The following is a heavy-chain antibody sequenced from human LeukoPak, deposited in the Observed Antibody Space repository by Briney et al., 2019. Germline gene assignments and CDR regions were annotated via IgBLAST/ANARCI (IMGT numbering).Heavy chain of an antibody. D-gene: IGHD3-10*01. CDR2: IYYSGST. CDR1: GGSISSYY. Sequence: SETLSLTCTVSGGSISSYYWSWIRQPPGKGLEWIGYIYYSGSTNHNPSLKSRVTMSVDTSKNQFSLKLTSVTAADTAVYYCAKFEPGRWFDPWGQGTLVTASS. J-gene: IGHJ5*02. V-gene: IGHV4-59*01. CDR3: AKFEPGRWFDP.